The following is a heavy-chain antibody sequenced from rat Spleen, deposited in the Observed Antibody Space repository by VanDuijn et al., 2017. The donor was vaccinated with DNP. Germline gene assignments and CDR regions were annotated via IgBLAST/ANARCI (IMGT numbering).Heavy chain of an antibody. Sequence: EVQLVESGGGLVQPGRSLKLSCVASGFTFNNYWMTWIRQVPGKGLEWVATISTSGSRTYYPDSVKGRFTISRDNAKSSLYLQMNSLKSEDTATYYCAKNSGYYFDYWGQGVMVTVSS. CDR2: ISTSGSRT. CDR3: AKNSGYYFDY. D-gene: IGHD4-3*01. J-gene: IGHJ2*01. CDR1: GFTFNNYW. V-gene: IGHV5-31*01.